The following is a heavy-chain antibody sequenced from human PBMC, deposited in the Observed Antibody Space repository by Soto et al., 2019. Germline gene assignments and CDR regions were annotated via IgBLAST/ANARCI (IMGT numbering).Heavy chain of an antibody. D-gene: IGHD3-10*01. CDR3: ARSDGSGSSIRGRGLYYYYGMDV. CDR1: GGTFSSYA. V-gene: IGHV1-69*13. Sequence: SVKVSCKASGGTFSSYAISWVRQAPGQGLEWMGGIIPIFGTANYAQKSQGRVTITADESTSTAYMELSSLRSEDTAVYYCARSDGSGSSIRGRGLYYYYGMDVWGQGTTVTVSS. CDR2: IIPIFGTA. J-gene: IGHJ6*02.